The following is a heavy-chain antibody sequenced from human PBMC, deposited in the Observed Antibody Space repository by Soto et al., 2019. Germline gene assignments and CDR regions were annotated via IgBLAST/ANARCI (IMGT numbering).Heavy chain of an antibody. CDR1: GYTFTSYG. J-gene: IGHJ6*02. CDR2: ISAYNGNT. Sequence: GASVKVSCKASGYTFTSYGISWVRQAPGQGLEWMGWISAYNGNTNYAQKLQGRVTMTTDTSTSTAYMELRSLRSDDTAVYYCARRPRYYDFWTLPYGMDVWGQGTTVTGSS. V-gene: IGHV1-18*04. CDR3: ARRPRYYDFWTLPYGMDV. D-gene: IGHD3-3*01.